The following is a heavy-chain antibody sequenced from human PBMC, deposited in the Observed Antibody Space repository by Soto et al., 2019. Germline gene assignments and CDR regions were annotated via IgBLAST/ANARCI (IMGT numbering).Heavy chain of an antibody. D-gene: IGHD3-10*01. Sequence: QVQLQESGPGLVKPSQTLSLTCIVSGDSIASHDYYWSWIRLLPGKGLEWIGQIYHSGSTSYNPSLKSRLDISVDTSKNQFSLRLTSVTAADTAVYYCARDRGGECLKGSGMDVWGQGTTVTVSS. CDR3: ARDRGGECLKGSGMDV. CDR1: GDSIASHDYY. CDR2: IYHSGST. J-gene: IGHJ6*02. V-gene: IGHV4-31*03.